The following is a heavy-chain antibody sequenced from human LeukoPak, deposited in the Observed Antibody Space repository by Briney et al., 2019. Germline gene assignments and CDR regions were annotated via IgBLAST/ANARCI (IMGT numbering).Heavy chain of an antibody. CDR1: GFTFSSYE. J-gene: IGHJ5*02. Sequence: QSGGSLRLSCAASGFTFSSYEMNWVRQAPGKGLKLVSYISSSGSTIYYADSVKGRFTISRDNAKNSLYLQMNSLRAEDTAVYYCARGDPQWQLVRVGFDPWGQGTLVTVSS. CDR3: ARGDPQWQLVRVGFDP. V-gene: IGHV3-48*03. CDR2: ISSSGSTI. D-gene: IGHD6-13*01.